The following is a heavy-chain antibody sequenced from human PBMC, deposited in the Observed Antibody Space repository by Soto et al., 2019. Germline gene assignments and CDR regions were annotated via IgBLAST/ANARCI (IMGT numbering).Heavy chain of an antibody. J-gene: IGHJ4*02. D-gene: IGHD6-19*01. CDR3: AREGGAGSRQSDY. V-gene: IGHV4-39*02. Sequence: QLQLQESGPGLVKPSETLSLTCTVSGGSISSSSYYWGWIRQPPGKGLEWIGNIYFSGSTYYNPSPKSRVTISVDTSKNQFSLKLSSVTAADTAVYYCAREGGAGSRQSDYWGQGTLVTVSS. CDR2: IYFSGST. CDR1: GGSISSSSYY.